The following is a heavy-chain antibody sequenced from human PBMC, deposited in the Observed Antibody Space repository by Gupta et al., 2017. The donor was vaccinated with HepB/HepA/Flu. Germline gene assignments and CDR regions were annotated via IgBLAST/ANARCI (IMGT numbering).Heavy chain of an antibody. CDR3: ARARGEGSSIPFDY. CDR1: GFTFGSYA. D-gene: IGHD6-13*01. V-gene: IGHV3-30-3*01. J-gene: IGHJ4*02. Sequence: QVQLVESGGGVVQPGRSLRLSCAASGFTFGSYAMHWVRQAPGKGLEWVAVISYDGSNKYYADSVKGRFTISRDNSKNTLYLQMNSLRAEDTAVYYCARARGEGSSIPFDYWGQGTLVTVSS. CDR2: ISYDGSNK.